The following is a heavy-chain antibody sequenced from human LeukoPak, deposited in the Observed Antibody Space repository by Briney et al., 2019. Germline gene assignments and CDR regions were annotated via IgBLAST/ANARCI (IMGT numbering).Heavy chain of an antibody. D-gene: IGHD2-21*01. CDR2: FIPIFGTA. Sequence: SVKVSCKASGGTLSSYAISWVRQAPGQGLKWMGGFIPIFGTANYAQKFQGRVTITANESTSTAYMELSSLRSEDTAVYYCAGEVTAMVTYCGGDCYPYFDYWGQGTLVTVSS. V-gene: IGHV1-69*13. CDR3: AGEVTAMVTYCGGDCYPYFDY. J-gene: IGHJ4*02. CDR1: GGTLSSYA.